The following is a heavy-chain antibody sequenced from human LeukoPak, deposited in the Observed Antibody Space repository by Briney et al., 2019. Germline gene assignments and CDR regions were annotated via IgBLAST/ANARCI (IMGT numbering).Heavy chain of an antibody. CDR3: AKTRQWELLDDY. J-gene: IGHJ4*02. V-gene: IGHV3-7*03. Sequence: GGSLRLSCVASGFTFSSRDWMTWVRQAPGKGLEWVANIKQDGSEKNYVDSVKGRFTISRDNAKNSVDLQMNSLRAEDTAVYYCAKTRQWELLDDYWGQGTLVTVSS. D-gene: IGHD1-26*01. CDR1: GFTFSSRDW. CDR2: IKQDGSEK.